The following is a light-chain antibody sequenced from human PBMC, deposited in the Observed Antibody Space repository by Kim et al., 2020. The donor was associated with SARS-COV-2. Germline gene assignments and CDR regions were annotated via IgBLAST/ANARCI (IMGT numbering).Light chain of an antibody. CDR1: KLGDKH. J-gene: IGLJ2*01. CDR3: QAWDSSTVV. V-gene: IGLV3-1*01. Sequence: SVSPGQTASITCAGDKLGDKHACWYQRKPGQSPVLVIYQDSKRPSGIPELFSGSNSGNTATLTISGTQAMDEADYYCQAWDSSTVVFGGGTQLTVL. CDR2: QDS.